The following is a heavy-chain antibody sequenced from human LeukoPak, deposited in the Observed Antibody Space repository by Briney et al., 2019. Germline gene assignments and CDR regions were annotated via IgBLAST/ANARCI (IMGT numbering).Heavy chain of an antibody. V-gene: IGHV1-2*02. CDR3: ARDQRYGEYVFDP. Sequence: ASVKVSCKASGYTFTGYYMHWVRQAPGQGLEWMGWINPYSGATNYAQRFQGRVTMTRDTSIRTAYIEVSRLTFDDTAVYYCARDQRYGEYVFDPWGQGTPVTVSS. CDR2: INPYSGAT. D-gene: IGHD4-17*01. CDR1: GYTFTGYY. J-gene: IGHJ5*02.